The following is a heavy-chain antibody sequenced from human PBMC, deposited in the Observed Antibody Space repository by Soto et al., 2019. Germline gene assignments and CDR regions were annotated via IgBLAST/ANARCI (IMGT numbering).Heavy chain of an antibody. CDR1: GYSSSTFY. CDR2: VYYTGST. CDR3: ARGRTVRNYADDSSDYFYFFDY. V-gene: IGHV4-59*01. D-gene: IGHD3-22*01. Sequence: ETLYLTFTVAGYSSSTFYWGWMRQSPGKELEWIGYVYYTGSTNYNPSLKSRVTISVDRSKNQFSLKLTSANAADTAVYYCARGRTVRNYADDSSDYFYFFDYWGQGTLVTVSS. J-gene: IGHJ4*02.